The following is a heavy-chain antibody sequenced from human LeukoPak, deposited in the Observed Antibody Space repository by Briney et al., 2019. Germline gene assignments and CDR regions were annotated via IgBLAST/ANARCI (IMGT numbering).Heavy chain of an antibody. V-gene: IGHV5-51*01. D-gene: IGHD2-2*01. Sequence: PGESLKISCKGSGYSFTSYWIGWVRQMPGKGLEWMGIIYPGDSDTRYSPSFQGQVTISADKSISTAYLQWSSLKASDTPMYYCARPGNSIHCSSTSCYFDYWGQGTLVTVSS. J-gene: IGHJ4*02. CDR1: GYSFTSYW. CDR2: IYPGDSDT. CDR3: ARPGNSIHCSSTSCYFDY.